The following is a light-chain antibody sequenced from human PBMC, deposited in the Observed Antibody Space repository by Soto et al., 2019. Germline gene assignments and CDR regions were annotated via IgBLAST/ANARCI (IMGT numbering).Light chain of an antibody. CDR3: QKSYSTPLT. CDR1: QSISSY. V-gene: IGKV1-39*01. CDR2: SAS. Sequence: DIQMTQSPSSLSASVGDRVTITCRASQSISSYLNWYQQKPGKAPQYLIYSASSLQSGVPSRFSGSGSGTDFTLTISSLQPEEFATYYCQKSYSTPLTFGPGTKVDI. J-gene: IGKJ3*01.